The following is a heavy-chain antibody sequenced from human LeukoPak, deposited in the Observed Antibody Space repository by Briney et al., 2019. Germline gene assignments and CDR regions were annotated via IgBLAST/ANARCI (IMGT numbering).Heavy chain of an antibody. D-gene: IGHD3-9*01. Sequence: GGSLRLSCAASGFTVSSNYMSWVRQAPGKGLEWVSVIYSGGSTYYADSVKGRFTISRDKSKNTLYLQMNTLRDEDTRVYYCARGGYDILTGSIGDYWGQGTLVTVSS. CDR2: IYSGGST. J-gene: IGHJ4*02. CDR3: ARGGYDILTGSIGDY. V-gene: IGHV3-53*01. CDR1: GFTVSSNY.